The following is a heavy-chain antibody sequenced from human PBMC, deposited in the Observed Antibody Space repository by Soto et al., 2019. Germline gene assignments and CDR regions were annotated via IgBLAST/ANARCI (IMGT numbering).Heavy chain of an antibody. V-gene: IGHV3-7*01. D-gene: IGHD3-22*01. Sequence: GGSLILSCAASGFTFSSYWMSWVRQAPGKGLEWVANIKQDGSEKYYVDSVKGRFTISRDNAKNSLYLQMNSLRAEDTAVYYCASLDRGYDAFDIWGQGTMVTVSS. CDR1: GFTFSSYW. CDR3: ASLDRGYDAFDI. CDR2: IKQDGSEK. J-gene: IGHJ3*02.